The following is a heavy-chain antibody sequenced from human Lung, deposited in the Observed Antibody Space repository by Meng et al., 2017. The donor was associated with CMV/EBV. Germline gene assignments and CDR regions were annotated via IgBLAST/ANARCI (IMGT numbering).Heavy chain of an antibody. CDR2: IIPIFGTA. Sequence: SXXVSXKASGDTFSSYAISWVRQAPGQGLEWMGGIIPIFGTANYAQKFQGRVTITTDESTSTAYMELSSLRSEDTAVYYCARGGSSSWSRRYNWFDPWGQGTLVTVSS. J-gene: IGHJ5*02. V-gene: IGHV1-69*05. CDR3: ARGGSSSWSRRYNWFDP. D-gene: IGHD6-13*01. CDR1: GDTFSSYA.